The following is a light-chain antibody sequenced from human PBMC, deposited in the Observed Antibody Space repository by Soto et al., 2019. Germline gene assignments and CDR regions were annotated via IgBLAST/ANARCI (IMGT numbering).Light chain of an antibody. Sequence: EIVLTQSPGTLSLSPGERAILSCRASQRVSGNYLAWYQQKPGQAPRVLIYAASSRATGIPDRFGGSGSGTDFILTISRLEPEDFAVYYCQQYGNSHFTFGPGTKVDIK. CDR3: QQYGNSHFT. CDR2: AAS. V-gene: IGKV3-20*01. J-gene: IGKJ3*01. CDR1: QRVSGNY.